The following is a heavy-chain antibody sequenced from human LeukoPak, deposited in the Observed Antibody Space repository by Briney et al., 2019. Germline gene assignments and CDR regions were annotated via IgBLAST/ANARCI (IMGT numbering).Heavy chain of an antibody. CDR1: GFTFSNYA. V-gene: IGHV3-23*01. CDR2: ISGGNGAT. CDR3: AKSYYYGSGSPSLDY. Sequence: PGRSLRLSCAASGFTFSNYAMTWVRQAPGKGLEWVSGISGGNGATYYADSVKGRFTISTDNSKNTLYLQMNSLRVEDTAVYYCAKSYYYGSGSPSLDYWGQGTLVTVSS. D-gene: IGHD3-10*01. J-gene: IGHJ4*02.